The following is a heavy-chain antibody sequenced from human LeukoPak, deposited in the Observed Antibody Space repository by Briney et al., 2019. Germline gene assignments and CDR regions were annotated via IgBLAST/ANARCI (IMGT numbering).Heavy chain of an antibody. CDR2: IHTSGST. CDR3: VRLRSIGEFLLTFEFDY. V-gene: IGHV4-4*07. J-gene: IGHJ4*02. D-gene: IGHD3-10*01. Sequence: SETLSLTCTVSGCSISSYYWSWIRQPAGKGLEWIGRIHTSGSTNYNPSLKSRVTMSVDTSKNQFSLKLSSVTAADTAVYYCVRLRSIGEFLLTFEFDYWGQGTLVTVSS. CDR1: GCSISSYY.